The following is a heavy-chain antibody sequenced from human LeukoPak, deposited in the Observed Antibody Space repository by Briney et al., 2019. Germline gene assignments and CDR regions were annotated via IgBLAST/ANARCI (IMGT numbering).Heavy chain of an antibody. CDR1: GYTFTGNY. Sequence: ASVKVSCKASGYTFTGNYMHWVRQAPGQGLEWMGWINPNSGGTNYAQKFQGRVTMTRDTSISTAYMELSRLRSDDTAVYYCARSYYGSGSYYNWFDPWGQGTLVTVSS. J-gene: IGHJ5*02. CDR3: ARSYYGSGSYYNWFDP. D-gene: IGHD3-10*01. V-gene: IGHV1-2*02. CDR2: INPNSGGT.